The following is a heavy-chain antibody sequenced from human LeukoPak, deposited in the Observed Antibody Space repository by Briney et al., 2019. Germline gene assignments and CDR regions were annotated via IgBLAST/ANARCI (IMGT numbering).Heavy chain of an antibody. J-gene: IGHJ6*03. CDR2: IWYDGSNK. CDR1: GFTFSSYG. V-gene: IGHV3-33*06. CDR3: AKHSGYDSYYMDV. D-gene: IGHD5-12*01. Sequence: GGSLRLSCAASGFTFSSYGMLWVRQAPGKGLEWVAVIWYDGSNKYYADSVKGRFTISRDNSTNTLYLQMNSLRAEDTAVYYCAKHSGYDSYYMDVWGKGTTVTVSS.